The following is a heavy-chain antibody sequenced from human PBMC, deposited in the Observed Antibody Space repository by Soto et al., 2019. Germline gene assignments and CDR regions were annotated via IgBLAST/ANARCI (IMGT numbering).Heavy chain of an antibody. CDR1: GFTFSDYY. CDR2: ITASSSHI. J-gene: IGHJ4*02. V-gene: IGHV3-21*01. D-gene: IGHD3-10*01. CDR3: AGTYDSADY. Sequence: EGQLVDSGGGLVKPGGSLRLSCAASGFTFSDYYMNWVLQAPGKGLEWVSSITASSSHIYYADSVKGRFTISRDNTKNSLYLPMNSLRAEDTAVYYCAGTYDSADYWGQGTLITVSS.